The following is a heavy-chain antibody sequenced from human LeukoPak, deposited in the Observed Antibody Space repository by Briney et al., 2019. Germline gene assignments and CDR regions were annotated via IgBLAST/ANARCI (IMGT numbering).Heavy chain of an antibody. Sequence: SETLSLTCTVSGGSISTYYWSWIRQPPGKGLEWIGYIYYSGSTNYNPSFKSRVIISVDTSKNQFSLKLSSVTAADTAVFYCARPVAGTVDAFDIWGQGTMVTVSS. D-gene: IGHD6-19*01. CDR3: ARPVAGTVDAFDI. J-gene: IGHJ3*02. CDR2: IYYSGST. V-gene: IGHV4-59*08. CDR1: GGSISTYY.